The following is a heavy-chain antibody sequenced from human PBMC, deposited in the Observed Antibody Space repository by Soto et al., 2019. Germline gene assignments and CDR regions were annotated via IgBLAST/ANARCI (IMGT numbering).Heavy chain of an antibody. CDR2: IYYSGST. CDR3: ARQVASMVGYYYYGMDV. D-gene: IGHD2-15*01. CDR1: GGSISSSSYY. J-gene: IGHJ6*02. V-gene: IGHV4-39*01. Sequence: ASETLSLTCTVSGGSISSSSYYWGWIRQPPGKGLEWIGSIYYSGSTYYNPSLKSRVTISVDTSKNQFSLKLSSVTAADTAVYYCARQVASMVGYYYYGMDVWGQGTTVTVYS.